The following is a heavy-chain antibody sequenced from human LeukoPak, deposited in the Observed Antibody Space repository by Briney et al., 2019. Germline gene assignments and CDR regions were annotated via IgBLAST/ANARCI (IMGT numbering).Heavy chain of an antibody. V-gene: IGHV3-53*01. CDR1: GFAFSSYA. CDR2: IYNGYYT. J-gene: IGHJ4*02. CDR3: ATSSYGAYFDY. Sequence: GGSLRLSCADSGFAFSSYAMSWVRQAPGKGLEWLSVIYNGYYTYYADTVKGRFTISRDNSKDTLYLQMNSLRVEDTAVYYCATSSYGAYFDYWGQGTPVTVSS. D-gene: IGHD4-17*01.